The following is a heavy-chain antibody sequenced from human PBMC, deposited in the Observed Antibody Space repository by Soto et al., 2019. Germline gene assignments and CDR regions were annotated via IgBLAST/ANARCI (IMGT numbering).Heavy chain of an antibody. CDR2: IDPSDSYT. CDR1: GYSFTSYW. J-gene: IGHJ6*02. Sequence: GESLKISCKGSGYSFTSYWISWVRQMPGKGLEWMGRIDPSDSYTNYSPSFQGHVTISADKSISTAYLQWSSLEASDTAMYYCASRPHCSSTSCYDKYGMDVWGQGTTVTVSS. CDR3: ASRPHCSSTSCYDKYGMDV. D-gene: IGHD2-2*01. V-gene: IGHV5-10-1*01.